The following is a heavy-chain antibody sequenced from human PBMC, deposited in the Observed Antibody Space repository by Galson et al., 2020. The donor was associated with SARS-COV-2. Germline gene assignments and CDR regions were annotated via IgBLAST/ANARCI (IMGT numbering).Heavy chain of an antibody. J-gene: IGHJ4*02. V-gene: IGHV4-30-4*02. CDR1: GGSLNTGGYH. Sequence: SDTLSLTYSVSGGSLNTGGYHWRWIRQPPGKGPAWLGHISSSGSSYYNPSLKSRLTISVDTSKNQFSVGLTSVTAADTAVYYCARGGWGGDFVDIWGQGALVSVSS. CDR3: ARGGWGGDFVDI. CDR2: ISSSGSS. D-gene: IGHD4-17*01.